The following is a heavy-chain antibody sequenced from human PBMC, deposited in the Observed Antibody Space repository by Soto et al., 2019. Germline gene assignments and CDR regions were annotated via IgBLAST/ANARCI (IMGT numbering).Heavy chain of an antibody. CDR2: IYYSGST. D-gene: IGHD2-21*01. V-gene: IGHV4-31*03. CDR3: ARPAIGVDYYYYMDV. Sequence: SETLSLTCTVSGGSISSGGYYWSWIRQHPGKGLEWIGYIYYSGSTYYNPSLKSRVTISVDTSKNQFSLKLSSVTAADTAVYYCARPAIGVDYYYYMDVWGKGTTVTVSS. J-gene: IGHJ6*03. CDR1: GGSISSGGYY.